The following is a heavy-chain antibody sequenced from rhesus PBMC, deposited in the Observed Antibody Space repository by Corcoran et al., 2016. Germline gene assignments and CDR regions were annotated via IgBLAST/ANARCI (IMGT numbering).Heavy chain of an antibody. D-gene: IGHD3-3*01. V-gene: IGHV4-106*01. J-gene: IGHJ4*01. CDR2: IFGSGGGT. CDR1: GGSISDDSY. Sequence: QVQLQESGPGLVKPSETLSLTCVVYGGSISDDSYWSWIRQPPGTGLEWIGYIFGSGGGTNYSPSLINRVSISIDTSKNQFSLRLSSVTAADTALYYCAERRGQFLEWSHYDNWGQGVLVTVSS. CDR3: AERRGQFLEWSHYDN.